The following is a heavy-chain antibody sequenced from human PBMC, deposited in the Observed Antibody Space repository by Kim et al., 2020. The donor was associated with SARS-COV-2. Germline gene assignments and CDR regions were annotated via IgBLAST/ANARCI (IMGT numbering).Heavy chain of an antibody. CDR1: GGSISSSSYY. D-gene: IGHD3-9*01. V-gene: IGHV4-39*01. CDR3: ARQWYDILTVSYYYGMDV. Sequence: SETLSLTCTVSGGSISSSSYYWGWIRQPPGKGLEWIGSIYYSGSTYYNPSLKSRVTISVDTSKNQFSLRLSSVTAADTAVYYCARQWYDILTVSYYYGMDVCGQGTTVTVSS. J-gene: IGHJ6*02. CDR2: IYYSGST.